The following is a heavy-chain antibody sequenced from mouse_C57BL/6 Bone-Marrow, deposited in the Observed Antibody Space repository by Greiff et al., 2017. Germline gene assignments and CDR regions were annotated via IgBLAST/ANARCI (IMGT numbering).Heavy chain of an antibody. D-gene: IGHD1-1*01. J-gene: IGHJ2*01. V-gene: IGHV1-81*01. CDR1: GYTFTSYG. CDR3: ARQGGSSYENY. Sequence: VKLMESGAELARPGASVKLSCKASGYTFTSYGISWVKQRTGQGLEWIGEIYPRSGNTYYNEKFKGKATLTADKSSSTAYMELRSLTSEDSAVYFCARQGGSSYENYWGQGTTLTVSS. CDR2: IYPRSGNT.